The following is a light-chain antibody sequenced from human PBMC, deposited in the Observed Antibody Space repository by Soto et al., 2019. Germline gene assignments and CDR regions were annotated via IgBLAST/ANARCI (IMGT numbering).Light chain of an antibody. V-gene: IGKV1-13*02. CDR3: QKFNSSPIT. Sequence: AIQVTQSPSSLSASVGDRVTITCRASQDIRGALAWYQQKPGKAPKLLIYDVSTLENEVPSRFSGSSSGTQFTLTITSLQPEDFETYYCQKFNSSPITFGHGTRLEI. CDR2: DVS. J-gene: IGKJ5*01. CDR1: QDIRGA.